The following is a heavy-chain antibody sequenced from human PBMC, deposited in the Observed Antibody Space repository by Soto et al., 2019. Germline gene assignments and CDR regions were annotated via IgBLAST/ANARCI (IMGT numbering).Heavy chain of an antibody. V-gene: IGHV4-61*01. J-gene: IGHJ5*02. D-gene: IGHD2-15*01. CDR1: GGSVSDINYF. CDR2: VYYSGRT. Sequence: PSETLSLTCTVSGGSVSDINYFWSWIRQPPGKGLEWIGYVYYSGRTNYNPSLKRRVSISIDTSKNQFSLKVTSVTVADAAVYFCARGLPCTGGNCYGWFDPLAQRTQVTVSS. CDR3: ARGLPCTGGNCYGWFDP.